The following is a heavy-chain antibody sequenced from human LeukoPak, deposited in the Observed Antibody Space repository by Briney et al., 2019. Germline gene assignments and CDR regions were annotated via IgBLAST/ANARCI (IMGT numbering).Heavy chain of an antibody. CDR3: SKDAAVLTSGIAASSHEY. CDR1: GFTFSDHY. J-gene: IGHJ4*02. CDR2: IRKKINRYST. D-gene: IGHD6-25*01. Sequence: GGSLRLSCAAAGFTFSDHYMDWVRQAPGKGLEWVGRIRKKINRYSTEYAASVKGRFTISRDDSKNSLYLQMNNLADEDTAVYYCSKDAAVLTSGIAASSHEYWGQGTLVTVSS. V-gene: IGHV3-72*01.